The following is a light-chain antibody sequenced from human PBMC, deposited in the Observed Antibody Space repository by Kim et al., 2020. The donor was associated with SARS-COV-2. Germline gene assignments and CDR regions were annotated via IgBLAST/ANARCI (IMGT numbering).Light chain of an antibody. CDR2: GAS. CDR1: QSVSSN. V-gene: IGKV3-15*01. J-gene: IGKJ1*01. CDR3: QQYGRT. Sequence: EIVMTQSPATLSVSPVERATLSCRASQSVSSNLAWYQQKPGQAPRLLIYGASTRATGIPARFSGSGSGTEFTLTISSLQSEDFAVYYCQQYGRTFGQGTKVEIK.